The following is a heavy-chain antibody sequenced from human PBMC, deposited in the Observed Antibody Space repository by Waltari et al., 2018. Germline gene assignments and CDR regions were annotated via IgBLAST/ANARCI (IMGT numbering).Heavy chain of an antibody. CDR3: ARVSTPFQPYYFDY. J-gene: IGHJ4*02. V-gene: IGHV1-2*06. Sequence: QVQLVQSGAEVKKPGASVKVSCKASGYTFTGYYMHWVRQAPGQGLEWMGRFNPNSGGTNHAQKFQGRVTMTRDTSISTAYMELSRLRSDDTAVYYCARVSTPFQPYYFDYWGQGTLVTVSS. CDR1: GYTFTGYY. CDR2: FNPNSGGT.